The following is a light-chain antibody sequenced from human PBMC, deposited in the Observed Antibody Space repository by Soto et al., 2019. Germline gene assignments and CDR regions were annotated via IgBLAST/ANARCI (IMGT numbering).Light chain of an antibody. V-gene: IGKV1-5*03. CDR3: QQYNSYSPWT. Sequence: DIQMTQSPSTLSASVGDRVTITCRASQSLGTWLAWYQQKPGKAPKPLIYKASSLESGVPSRFSGSGSGTEFTLNISSLQPDDSATYYCQQYNSYSPWTFGQGTKVEIK. J-gene: IGKJ1*01. CDR1: QSLGTW. CDR2: KAS.